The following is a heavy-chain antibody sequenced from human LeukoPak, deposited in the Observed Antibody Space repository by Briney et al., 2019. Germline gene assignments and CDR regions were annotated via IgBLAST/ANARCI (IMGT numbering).Heavy chain of an antibody. CDR1: GGTFSSYA. CDR3: ARAEILTGYYPRYYFDY. D-gene: IGHD3-9*01. CDR2: IIPIFGTA. Sequence: SVKVSCKASGGTFSSYAISWVRQAPGQGLEWMGGIIPIFGTANYAQKFQGRVTITTGESTSTAYMELSSLRSEDTAVYYCARAEILTGYYPRYYFDYWGQGTLVTVPS. V-gene: IGHV1-69*05. J-gene: IGHJ4*02.